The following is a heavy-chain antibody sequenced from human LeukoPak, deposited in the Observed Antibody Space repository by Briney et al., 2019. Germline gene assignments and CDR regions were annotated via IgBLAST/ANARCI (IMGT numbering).Heavy chain of an antibody. J-gene: IGHJ4*02. CDR3: AKVIRSSGWYVDY. CDR2: IRNDGSNR. D-gene: IGHD6-19*01. CDR1: GFTFSSYG. V-gene: IGHV3-30*02. Sequence: PGGSLRLSCAASGFTFSSYGMQWVRQAPGRGLEWVAFIRNDGSNRYYADSVKGRFTISRDNSKNTVYLQMNSLRAEDTAMYYCAKVIRSSGWYVDYWGQGTLVTVSS.